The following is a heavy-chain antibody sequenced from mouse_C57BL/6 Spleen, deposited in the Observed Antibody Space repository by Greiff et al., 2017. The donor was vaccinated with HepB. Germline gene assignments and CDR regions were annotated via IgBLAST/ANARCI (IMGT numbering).Heavy chain of an antibody. D-gene: IGHD2-4*01. CDR1: GFTFSSYA. CDR3: ARVAGLPFAY. Sequence: EVQGVESGGGLVKPGGSLKLSCAASGFTFSSYAMSWVRQTPEKRLEWVATISDGGSYTYYPDNVKGRFTISRDNAKNNLYLQMSHLKSEDTAMYYCARVAGLPFAYWGQGTLVTVSA. CDR2: ISDGGSYT. V-gene: IGHV5-4*01. J-gene: IGHJ3*01.